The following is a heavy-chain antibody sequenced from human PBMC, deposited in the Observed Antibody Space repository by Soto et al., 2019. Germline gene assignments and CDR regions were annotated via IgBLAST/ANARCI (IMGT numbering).Heavy chain of an antibody. CDR3: AKEVAITALFDY. CDR2: ISGSGVGT. D-gene: IGHD3-22*01. V-gene: IGHV3-23*01. J-gene: IGHJ4*02. CDR1: GFTFRNYG. Sequence: SGGGLVQPGGSLRLSCAASGFTFRNYGLSWVRQAPGKGLEWVSGISGSGVGTYYADSVKGRFTISRDNSKNTLYLQMNSLRAEDTAVYYCAKEVAITALFDYWGQGTLVAVSS.